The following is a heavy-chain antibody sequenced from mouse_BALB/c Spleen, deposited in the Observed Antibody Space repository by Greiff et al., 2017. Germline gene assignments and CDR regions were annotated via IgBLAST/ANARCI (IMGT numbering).Heavy chain of an antibody. CDR3: AREDYGTQWNFDV. D-gene: IGHD1-2*01. CDR1: GYTFTDYN. V-gene: IGHV1S29*02. J-gene: IGHJ1*01. CDR2: IYPYNGGT. Sequence: VQLKESGPELVKPGASVKISCKASGYTFTDYNMHWVKQSHGKSLEWIGYIYPYNGGTGYNQKFKSKATLTVDNSSSPAYMELRSLTSEDSAVYYCAREDYGTQWNFDVWGAGTTVTVSS.